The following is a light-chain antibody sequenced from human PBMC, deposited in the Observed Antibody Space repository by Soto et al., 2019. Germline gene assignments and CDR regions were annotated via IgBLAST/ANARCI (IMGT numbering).Light chain of an antibody. Sequence: QSALIQPASVSGSPGHSITISCSGTSSDLGTFDYVSWYQLLPGKAPQLIIFDVNSRPSGTSSRFSGSKSGNTASLTISGLQATDEAHYYCASYTTDSTLVFGGGTQLTVL. J-gene: IGLJ3*02. V-gene: IGLV2-14*01. CDR2: DVN. CDR1: SSDLGTFDY. CDR3: ASYTTDSTLV.